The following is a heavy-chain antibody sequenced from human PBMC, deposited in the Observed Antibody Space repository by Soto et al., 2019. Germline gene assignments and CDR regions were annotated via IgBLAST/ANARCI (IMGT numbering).Heavy chain of an antibody. CDR1: GGTFSSYT. D-gene: IGHD6-19*01. V-gene: IGHV1-69*02. CDR3: VLTVAGAWNYFDY. CDR2: IIPILGIA. J-gene: IGHJ4*02. Sequence: GASVKVSCKASGGTFSSYTISWVRQAPGQGLEWMGRIIPILGIANYAQKFQGRVTITADKSTSTAYMELSSLRSEDTAVYYCVLTVAGAWNYFDYWGQGTLVTVSS.